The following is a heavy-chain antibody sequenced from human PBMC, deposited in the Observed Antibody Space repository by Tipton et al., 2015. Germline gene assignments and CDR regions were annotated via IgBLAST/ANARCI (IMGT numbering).Heavy chain of an antibody. CDR1: GFTFSSYS. V-gene: IGHV3-21*01. CDR3: ARDAGSGCYGLLVDY. D-gene: IGHD2-2*01. Sequence: GSLRLSCAASGFTFSSYSMNWVRQAPGKGLEWVSSISSSSSYIYYADSVKGRFTISRDNAKNSLYLQMNSLRAEDTAVYYCARDAGSGCYGLLVDYWGQGTLVTVSS. J-gene: IGHJ4*02. CDR2: ISSSSSYI.